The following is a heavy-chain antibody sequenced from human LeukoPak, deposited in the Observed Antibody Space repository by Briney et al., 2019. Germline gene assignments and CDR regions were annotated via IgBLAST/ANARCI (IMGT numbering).Heavy chain of an antibody. V-gene: IGHV3-7*01. Sequence: GGSLRLSCAASEFTFSNYWMSWVRQAPGKGLEWVANIKQDGSEKYYVDSVKGRFTISRDNAKNSLYLQMNSLRAEDTALYYCARRCTGDCYPRRGSSGEFDPWGQGTLVTVSS. CDR1: EFTFSNYW. CDR2: IKQDGSEK. J-gene: IGHJ5*02. CDR3: ARRCTGDCYPRRGSSGEFDP. D-gene: IGHD2-21*02.